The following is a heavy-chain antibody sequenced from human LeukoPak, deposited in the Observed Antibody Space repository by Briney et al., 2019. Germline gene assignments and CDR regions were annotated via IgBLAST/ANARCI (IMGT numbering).Heavy chain of an antibody. CDR2: INAYSIKT. CDR3: ARAGDEVPTYFDY. D-gene: IGHD3-16*01. V-gene: IGHV1-18*04. CDR1: GYTFVSYG. J-gene: IGHJ4*02. Sequence: ASVKVSCKASGYTFVSYGMSWIRQAPGQGLEWMGWINAYSIKTKYAQKFQGRVTMTTDTSTTTAYLDLRSLTSDDTAVYYCARAGDEVPTYFDYWGQGTLVIVSS.